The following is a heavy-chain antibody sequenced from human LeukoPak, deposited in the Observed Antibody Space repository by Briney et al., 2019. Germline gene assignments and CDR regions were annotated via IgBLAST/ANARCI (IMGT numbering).Heavy chain of an antibody. Sequence: SETLSLTCTVSGGSISSYYWSWIRQPPGQGLEWIGYIYYSGSTNYNPSLKSRVTISVDTSKNQFSLKLSSVTAADTAVYYCARDDGDYVGGFDPWGQGTLVTVSS. D-gene: IGHD4-17*01. CDR1: GGSISSYY. V-gene: IGHV4-59*01. CDR3: ARDDGDYVGGFDP. CDR2: IYYSGST. J-gene: IGHJ5*02.